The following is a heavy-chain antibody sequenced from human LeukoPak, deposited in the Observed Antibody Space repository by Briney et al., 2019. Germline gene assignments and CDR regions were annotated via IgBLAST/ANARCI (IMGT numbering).Heavy chain of an antibody. Sequence: TGGSLRLSCVASGFTFSSYAMNWVRQAPGKGLEWVSAISGSDGSTYYADSVKGRFTISRDNSKNTLYLQMNSLRAEDTAVYYCARCSSTSWPYYGMDVWGQGTTVTVSS. CDR1: GFTFSSYA. V-gene: IGHV3-23*01. J-gene: IGHJ6*02. CDR3: ARCSSTSWPYYGMDV. D-gene: IGHD2-2*01. CDR2: ISGSDGST.